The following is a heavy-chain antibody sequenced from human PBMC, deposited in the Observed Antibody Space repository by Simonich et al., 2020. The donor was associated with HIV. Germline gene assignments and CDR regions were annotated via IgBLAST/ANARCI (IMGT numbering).Heavy chain of an antibody. Sequence: QITLKESGPTLVKPTQTLTLTCTFSGFSLSTSGVGVGWIRQPPGKALELLALIYWDDDKRYSPSLKSRLTITKDTSTNQVVLTMTNMDPVDTATYYCAHRRRPRGWYSSSRGWFDPWGQGTLVTVSS. CDR2: IYWDDDK. CDR1: GFSLSTSGVG. V-gene: IGHV2-5*02. J-gene: IGHJ5*02. CDR3: AHRRRPRGWYSSSRGWFDP. D-gene: IGHD6-13*01.